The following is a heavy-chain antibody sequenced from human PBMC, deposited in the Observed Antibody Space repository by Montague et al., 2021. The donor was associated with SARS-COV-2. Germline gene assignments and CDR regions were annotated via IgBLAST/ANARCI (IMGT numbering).Heavy chain of an antibody. Sequence: SETLSLTCTVSGGSISSSSYYWGWIRQPPGKGLEWIGSVYYSGSTYYNPSLKSRVTISVDTSKNQFSLKLSSVTAADTAVYYCARDRSLRFEILIGPPHSSYWMDFWGQGTTVTVS. CDR3: ARDRSLRFEILIGPPHSSYWMDF. CDR2: VYYSGST. D-gene: IGHD3-9*01. CDR1: GGSISSSSYY. V-gene: IGHV4-39*07. J-gene: IGHJ6*02.